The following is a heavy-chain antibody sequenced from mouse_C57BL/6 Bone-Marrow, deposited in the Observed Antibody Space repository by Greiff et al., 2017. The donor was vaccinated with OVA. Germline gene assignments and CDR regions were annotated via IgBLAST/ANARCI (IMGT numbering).Heavy chain of an antibody. CDR3: TTYGSRIFDY. CDR1: GYTFTDYE. J-gene: IGHJ2*01. CDR2: IDPETGGT. D-gene: IGHD1-1*01. V-gene: IGHV1-15*01. Sequence: VQLQQSGAELVRPGASVTLSCKASGYTFTDYEMHWVKQTPVHGLEWIGAIDPETGGTAYNQKFKGKAILTADKSSSTAYMELRSLTSEDSAVYYCTTYGSRIFDYWGQGTTLTVSS.